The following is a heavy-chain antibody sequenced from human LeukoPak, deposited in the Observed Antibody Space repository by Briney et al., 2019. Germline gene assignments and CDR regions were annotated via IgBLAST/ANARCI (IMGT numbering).Heavy chain of an antibody. D-gene: IGHD2-15*01. CDR3: AKDDSRVVVVAATQFDY. J-gene: IGHJ4*02. CDR1: GFTFSSYG. Sequence: GGSLRLSCAASGFTFSSYGMHWVRQAPGKGLEWVAVISYDGSNKYYADSVKGRFTISRDNSKNTLYLQMNSLRAEDTAVYYCAKDDSRVVVVAATQFDYWGQGTLVTVSS. V-gene: IGHV3-30*18. CDR2: ISYDGSNK.